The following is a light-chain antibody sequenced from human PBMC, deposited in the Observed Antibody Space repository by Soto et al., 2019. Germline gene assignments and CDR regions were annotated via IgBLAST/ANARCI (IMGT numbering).Light chain of an antibody. Sequence: QSALTQPASVSGSPGQSITIPCTGTNSDVGGYNYVSWYQHHPGKAPKLMIYEVFNRPSGVSSRFSGSKSGSTASLTISGLQAEDEADYYCSSYTTTNTLYVFGTGTKLTGL. CDR3: SSYTTTNTLYV. CDR1: NSDVGGYNY. V-gene: IGLV2-14*01. J-gene: IGLJ1*01. CDR2: EVF.